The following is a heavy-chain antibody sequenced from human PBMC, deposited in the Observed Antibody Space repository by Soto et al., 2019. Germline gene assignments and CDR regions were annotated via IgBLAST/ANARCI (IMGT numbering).Heavy chain of an antibody. D-gene: IGHD4-17*01. V-gene: IGHV3-15*07. CDR3: TTVSYTTVLEVRFDY. Sequence: EVHLVESGGGLVKPGGSLRLSCAASGFAFSNAWINWVRQAPGKGLEWVGRIKSKDHGGTTDFAAPVRGRFAITRDASINMVYMQMNSLNTEDTAVYYCTTVSYTTVLEVRFDYWGHGTLVTVSS. CDR2: IKSKDHGGTT. J-gene: IGHJ4*01. CDR1: GFAFSNAW.